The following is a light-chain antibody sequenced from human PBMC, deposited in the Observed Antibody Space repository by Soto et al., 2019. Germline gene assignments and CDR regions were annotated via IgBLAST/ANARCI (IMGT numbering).Light chain of an antibody. V-gene: IGKV3-20*01. J-gene: IGKJ2*01. Sequence: EIVLTQSPGTLSLSPGERATLSCRASQSVSGSSLAWYQQKPGQAPRLLIYGASSRATGIPDRFSGSGSGTDFTLTISRLEPEDFAVYYCQLYGRSTMYTFGQGTRLEIK. CDR1: QSVSGSS. CDR3: QLYGRSTMYT. CDR2: GAS.